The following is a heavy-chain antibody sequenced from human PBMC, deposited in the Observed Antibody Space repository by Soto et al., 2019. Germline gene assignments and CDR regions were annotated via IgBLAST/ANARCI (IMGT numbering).Heavy chain of an antibody. CDR1: GFTFSSYS. CDR3: ARVKDIVVVPAAPNWFDP. V-gene: IGHV3-48*01. Sequence: PWGSLRLSCAASGFTFSSYSMNWVRQAPGKGLEWVSYISSSSSTIYYADSVKGRFTISRDNAKNSLYLQMNSLRAEDTAVYYCARVKDIVVVPAAPNWFDPWG. CDR2: ISSSSSTI. J-gene: IGHJ5*02. D-gene: IGHD2-2*01.